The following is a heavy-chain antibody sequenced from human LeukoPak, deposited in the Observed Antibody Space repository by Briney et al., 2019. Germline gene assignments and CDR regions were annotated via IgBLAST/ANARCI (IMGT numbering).Heavy chain of an antibody. J-gene: IGHJ3*01. CDR1: GFIFGTYW. CDR2: MKGDGSEI. V-gene: IGHV3-7*01. D-gene: IGHD3-16*01. CDR3: ARPAYTAAYDL. Sequence: GGSLRLSCAASGFIFGTYWMMWARQAPGKGLEWVANMKGDGSEIHYVDSVKGRFTISRDNAKNSLYLQMNSLRPEDTAVYYCARPAYTAAYDLWGQGTMVTVSS.